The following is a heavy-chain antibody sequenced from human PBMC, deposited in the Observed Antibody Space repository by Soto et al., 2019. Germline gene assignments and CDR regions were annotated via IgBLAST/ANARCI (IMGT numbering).Heavy chain of an antibody. Sequence: GGSLRLSCAASGFTFSSYGMHWVRQAPGKGLEWVAVIWYDGSSKYYADSVKGRFTISRDNSKNTLYLQMNSLRAEDTAVYYCARVRAPLGYCSGGSCYLDYWGQGTLVTVSS. CDR1: GFTFSSYG. CDR2: IWYDGSSK. V-gene: IGHV3-33*01. CDR3: ARVRAPLGYCSGGSCYLDY. J-gene: IGHJ4*02. D-gene: IGHD2-15*01.